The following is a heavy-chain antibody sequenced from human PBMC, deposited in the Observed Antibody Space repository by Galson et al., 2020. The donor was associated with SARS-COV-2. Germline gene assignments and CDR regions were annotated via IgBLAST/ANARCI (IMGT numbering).Heavy chain of an antibody. CDR1: GFTFSNSE. Sequence: GGSLRLSCAASGFTFSNSEMNWVRQVPGKGLEWVAYISMGGTTTYHADSVKGRFTISRDNAENSLYLQMNSLRAEDTALYYCARGNSKLDYWGQGTLVTVSS. V-gene: IGHV3-48*03. D-gene: IGHD4-4*01. J-gene: IGHJ4*02. CDR2: ISMGGTTT. CDR3: ARGNSKLDY.